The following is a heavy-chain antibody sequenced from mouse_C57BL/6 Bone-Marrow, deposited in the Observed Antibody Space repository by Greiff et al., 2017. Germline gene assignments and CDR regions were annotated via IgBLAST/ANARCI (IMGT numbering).Heavy chain of an antibody. CDR1: GYTFTSYG. CDR2: IYPGSGNT. Sequence: QVQLQQSGAELARPGASVKLSCKASGYTFTSYGISWVQQRTGQGLEWIGQIYPGSGNTSSNEKFKGKATLTADKSSSTEYRKIRSLTSEDSAVYFCAREGIYYDYDGWGYWGQGTTLTVSS. CDR3: AREGIYYDYDGWGY. V-gene: IGHV1-81*01. J-gene: IGHJ2*01. D-gene: IGHD2-4*01.